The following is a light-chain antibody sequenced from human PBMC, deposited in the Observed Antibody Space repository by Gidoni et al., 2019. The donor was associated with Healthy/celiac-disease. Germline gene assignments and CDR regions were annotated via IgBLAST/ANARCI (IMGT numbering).Light chain of an antibody. Sequence: EIQMTQSPSSLSASGGDRVTITCRASQGISNYLAWYQQKPGKVPKLLIYAASTLQAGVPSRFSGSGSGTDFTIIIISLQPEDVATYYCQKYNSAHWTFGQGTKVEIK. CDR2: AAS. CDR3: QKYNSAHWT. V-gene: IGKV1-27*01. CDR1: QGISNY. J-gene: IGKJ1*01.